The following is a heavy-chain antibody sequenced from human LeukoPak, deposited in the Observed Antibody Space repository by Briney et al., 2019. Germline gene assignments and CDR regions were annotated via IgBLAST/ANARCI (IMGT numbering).Heavy chain of an antibody. D-gene: IGHD6-19*01. CDR1: GFTFSSYG. V-gene: IGHV4-59*01. J-gene: IGHJ5*02. CDR2: IYYSGST. CDR3: ARTRRGSGWHH. Sequence: GSLRHSCAASGFTFSSYGMSWIRQPPGKGLEWIGYIYYSGSTNYNPSLKSRVTISVDTSKNQFSLKLSSVTAADTAVYYCARTRRGSGWHHWGQGTLVTVSS.